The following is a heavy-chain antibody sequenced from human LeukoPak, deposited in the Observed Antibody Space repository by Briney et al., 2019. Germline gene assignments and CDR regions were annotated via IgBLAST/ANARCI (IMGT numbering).Heavy chain of an antibody. CDR3: ARSVPYCSGGSCYSLRNYYYYGMDV. V-gene: IGHV1-69*13. CDR1: GGTFSSYA. D-gene: IGHD2-15*01. Sequence: SVKVSCKASGGTFSSYAISWVRQAPGQGLEWMGGIIPIFGTANYAQKFQGRVTITADESTSTAYMELSSLRSEDTAVYYCARSVPYCSGGSCYSLRNYYYYGMDVWGQGTTVTVSS. CDR2: IIPIFGTA. J-gene: IGHJ6*02.